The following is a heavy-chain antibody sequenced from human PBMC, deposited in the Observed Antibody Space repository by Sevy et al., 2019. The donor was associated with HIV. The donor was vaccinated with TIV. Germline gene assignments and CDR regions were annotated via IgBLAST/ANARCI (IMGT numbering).Heavy chain of an antibody. D-gene: IGHD3-16*01. J-gene: IGHJ6*02. Sequence: GGSLRLSCAASGFTFSDYYMSWIRQAPGKGLEWVSYISSSGSTIYYADSVKGRFTISRDNAKNSLYLQMNSLRAEDTAVYYCARDLVMRIWLPSPYYYYGMDVWGQGTTVTVSS. V-gene: IGHV3-11*01. CDR2: ISSSGSTI. CDR3: ARDLVMRIWLPSPYYYYGMDV. CDR1: GFTFSDYY.